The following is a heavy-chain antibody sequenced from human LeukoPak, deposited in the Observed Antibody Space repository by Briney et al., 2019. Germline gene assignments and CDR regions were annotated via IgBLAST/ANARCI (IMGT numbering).Heavy chain of an antibody. CDR1: GGSISSYY. CDR3: ARWIAAAGTGYDAFDI. V-gene: IGHV4-59*01. J-gene: IGHJ3*02. Sequence: SETLSLTCTVSGGSISSYYWSWIRQPPGKGLEWIGYIYYSGSTNYNPSLKSRVTISVDTSKNQFSLKLSSVTAADTAVYYCARWIAAAGTGYDAFDIWGQGTMVTVSS. CDR2: IYYSGST. D-gene: IGHD6-13*01.